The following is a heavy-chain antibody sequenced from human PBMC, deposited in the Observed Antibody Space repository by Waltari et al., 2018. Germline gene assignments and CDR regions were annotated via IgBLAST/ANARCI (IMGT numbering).Heavy chain of an antibody. CDR1: GYSISSGYY. D-gene: IGHD3-10*01. CDR3: ARVLITMVQGVIITGHWFDP. V-gene: IGHV4-38-2*01. Sequence: QVQLQESGPGLVKPSETLSLTCAVSGYSISSGYYWGWIRPPPGKGLEWIGSIYHSGSTYYNPSLKSRVTISVDTSKNQFSLKLSSVTAADTAVYYCARVLITMVQGVIITGHWFDPWGQGTLVTVSS. J-gene: IGHJ5*02. CDR2: IYHSGST.